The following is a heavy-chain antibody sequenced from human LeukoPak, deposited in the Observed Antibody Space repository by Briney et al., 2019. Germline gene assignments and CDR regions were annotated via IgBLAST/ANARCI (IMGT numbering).Heavy chain of an antibody. CDR1: GGSISSYY. CDR3: AREIDRHFDY. V-gene: IGHV4-30-4*01. J-gene: IGHJ4*02. CDR2: IYYSGST. Sequence: PSETLSLTCTVSGGSISSYYWSWIRQPPGKGLEWIGYIYYSGSTYYNPSLKSRVTISVDTSKNQFSLKLSSVTAADTAVYYCAREIDRHFDYWGQGTLVTVSS.